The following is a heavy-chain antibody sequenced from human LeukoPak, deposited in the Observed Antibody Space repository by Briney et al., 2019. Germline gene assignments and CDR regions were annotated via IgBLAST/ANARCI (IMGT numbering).Heavy chain of an antibody. CDR1: RFTFSNYA. J-gene: IGHJ4*02. CDR2: ITGSGDYT. CDR3: ARDPGYNYGYDY. D-gene: IGHD5-18*01. Sequence: GGSLRLSCAASRFTFSNYAMGWVRQGPGKGLEWVSAITGSGDYTDYADSVKGRFTISRDNSKNTLYLQMNSLRAEDTAVYYCARDPGYNYGYDYWGQGTLVTVSS. V-gene: IGHV3-23*01.